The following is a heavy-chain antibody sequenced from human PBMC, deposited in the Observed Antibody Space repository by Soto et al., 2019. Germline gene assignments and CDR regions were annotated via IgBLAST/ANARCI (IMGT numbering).Heavy chain of an antibody. J-gene: IGHJ4*02. Sequence: QVQLVQSGAELKKPGASVKVSCKASGYTFSNYDMNWVRQATGQGPEWIGWVTPNNGDTGYAQKFQGRVTLTTDISTTTAYMELTSLRPEDTAIYYCAKVSRKGSAIDFDYWGQGTLITVSS. D-gene: IGHD3-10*01. V-gene: IGHV1-8*01. CDR1: GYTFSNYD. CDR2: VTPNNGDT. CDR3: AKVSRKGSAIDFDY.